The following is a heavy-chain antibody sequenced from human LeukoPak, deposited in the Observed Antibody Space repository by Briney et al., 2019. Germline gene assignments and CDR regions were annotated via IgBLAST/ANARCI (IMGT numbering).Heavy chain of an antibody. CDR2: INPNSGGT. J-gene: IGHJ4*02. CDR3: ARDATIAADQFDY. D-gene: IGHD6-13*01. V-gene: IGHV1-2*02. CDR1: GYTFTGYY. Sequence: ASVKVSCKASGYTFTGYYMHWVRQAPGQGLEWMGWINPNSGGTNYAQKFQGRVTTTRDTSISTAYMELSRLRSDDTAVYYCARDATIAADQFDYWGQGTLVTVSS.